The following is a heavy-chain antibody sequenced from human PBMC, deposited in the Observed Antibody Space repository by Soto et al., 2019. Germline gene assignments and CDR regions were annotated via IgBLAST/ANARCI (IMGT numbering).Heavy chain of an antibody. D-gene: IGHD1-7*01. J-gene: IGHJ4*02. Sequence: EVQLVESGGNLVQPGGSLRLSCAGSGFTFSDYYIDWVRQAPGKGLEWVGRSRDKGNSYSTDYGASVRGRFTVSRDGSKNSLYLQMNSLETGDTALYYCVRSLPGTTSFDYWGRGTPVTVSS. CDR2: SRDKGNSYST. V-gene: IGHV3-72*01. CDR3: VRSLPGTTSFDY. CDR1: GFTFSDYY.